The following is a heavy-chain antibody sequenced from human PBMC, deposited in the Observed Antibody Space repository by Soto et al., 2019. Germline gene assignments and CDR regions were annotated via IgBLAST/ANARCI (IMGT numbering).Heavy chain of an antibody. CDR3: ARDSSYYYYGMDV. CDR1: GFTFSDHY. V-gene: IGHV3-30-3*01. J-gene: IGHJ6*02. CDR2: ISYDGSNK. Sequence: PGGSLRLSCAASGFTFSDHYMDWVRQAPGKGLEWVAVISYDGSNKYYADSVKGRFTISRDNSKNTLYLQMNSLRAEDTAVYYCARDSSYYYYGMDVWGQGTTVTVSS.